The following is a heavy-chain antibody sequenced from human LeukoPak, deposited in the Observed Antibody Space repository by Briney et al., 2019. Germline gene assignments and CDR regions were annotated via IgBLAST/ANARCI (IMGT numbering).Heavy chain of an antibody. V-gene: IGHV1-69*13. CDR1: GGTFSSYA. J-gene: IGHJ5*02. Sequence: ASVKVSCKASGGTFSSYAISWVRQAPGQGLEWMGGVIPIFGTANYAQKFQGRVTITADESTSTAYMELSSLRSEGTAVYYCARVGNSSSWYEGWFDPWGQGTLVTVSS. CDR2: VIPIFGTA. D-gene: IGHD6-13*01. CDR3: ARVGNSSSWYEGWFDP.